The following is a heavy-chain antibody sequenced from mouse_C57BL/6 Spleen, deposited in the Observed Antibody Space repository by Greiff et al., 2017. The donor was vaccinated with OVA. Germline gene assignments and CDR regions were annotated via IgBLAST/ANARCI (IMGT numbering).Heavy chain of an antibody. CDR2: INPNNGGT. V-gene: IGHV1-22*01. D-gene: IGHD1-1*01. CDR3: ARDYGSSPDY. Sequence: DVQLVESGPELVKPGASVKMSCKASGYTFTDYNMHWVKQSHGKSLEWIGYINPNNGGTSYNQKFKGKATLTVNKSSSTAYMELRSLTSEDSAVYYCARDYGSSPDYWGQGTTLTVSS. J-gene: IGHJ2*01. CDR1: GYTFTDYN.